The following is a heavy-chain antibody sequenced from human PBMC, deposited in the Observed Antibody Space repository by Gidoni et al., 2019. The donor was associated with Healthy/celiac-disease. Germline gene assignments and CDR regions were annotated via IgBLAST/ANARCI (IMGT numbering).Heavy chain of an antibody. D-gene: IGHD2-21*02. J-gene: IGHJ3*02. Sequence: QLQLQESGSGLVKPSQTLSLTCAVSGGSLSSGGYSWSWIRPPPGKGLEWLGYIYHSGSTYYNPSLKSRVTISVDRSKNQFSLKRSSVTAADTAVYYCARVRESGTPYCGGDCHPRDDAFDIWGQGTMVTVSS. CDR3: ARVRESGTPYCGGDCHPRDDAFDI. CDR1: GGSLSSGGYS. V-gene: IGHV4-30-2*01. CDR2: IYHSGST.